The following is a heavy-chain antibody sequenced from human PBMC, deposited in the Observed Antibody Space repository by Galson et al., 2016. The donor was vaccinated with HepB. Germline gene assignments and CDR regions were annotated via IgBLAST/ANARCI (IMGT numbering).Heavy chain of an antibody. CDR3: ARIRWSGYDFDS. CDR1: GGSFSSYY. D-gene: IGHD5-12*01. J-gene: IGHJ4*02. CDR2: INHSGRT. Sequence: ETLSLTCGVYGGSFSSYYWSWIRQPPGKGLEWIGEINHSGRTNYNPSLKSRVTISIDMSKSKFSRKLNSVTVPDTAVYYCARIRWSGYDFDSWGQGTLVTVSS. V-gene: IGHV4-34*01.